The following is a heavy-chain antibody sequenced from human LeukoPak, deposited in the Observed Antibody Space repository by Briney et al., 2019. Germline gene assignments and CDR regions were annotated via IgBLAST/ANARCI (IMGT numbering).Heavy chain of an antibody. D-gene: IGHD6-19*01. Sequence: TLSLTCTVSGGSISSSIYYWGWIRQPPGKALEWLALILWDDDKRYSPSLYSRLTIIKDTSKSQVVLTMTNVDPVDTGTYYCARKRGGWSDAFDIWGQGTMVTVSS. V-gene: IGHV2-5*02. CDR2: ILWDDDK. CDR3: ARKRGGWSDAFDI. J-gene: IGHJ3*02. CDR1: GGSISSSIYY.